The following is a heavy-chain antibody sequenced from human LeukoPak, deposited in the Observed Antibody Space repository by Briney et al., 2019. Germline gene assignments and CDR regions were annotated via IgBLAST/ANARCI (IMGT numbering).Heavy chain of an antibody. CDR1: GFTVSSNY. CDR3: ARASIVVVVAATPKAFDI. V-gene: IGHV3-53*01. Sequence: GGSLRLSCAASGFTVSSNYMSWVRQAPGKGLEWVSVIYSGGSTYYADSVKGRFTISRDNSKNTLYLQMNSLRAEDTAVYYCARASIVVVVAATPKAFDIWGQGTMVTVSS. D-gene: IGHD2-15*01. CDR2: IYSGGST. J-gene: IGHJ3*02.